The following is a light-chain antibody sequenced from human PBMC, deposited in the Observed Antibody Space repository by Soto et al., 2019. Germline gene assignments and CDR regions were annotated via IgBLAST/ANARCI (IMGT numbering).Light chain of an antibody. Sequence: QSALTQPASVSGSPGQSITISCTGTSSDVGSYNLVSWYQQPPGKAPKLMIFEGTRRPSGVSHRFSGSKSGNTASLTISGLQAEDEADYYCCSYAGSSTWVFGGGTKLTVL. CDR3: CSYAGSSTWV. CDR1: SSDVGSYNL. J-gene: IGLJ3*02. CDR2: EGT. V-gene: IGLV2-23*01.